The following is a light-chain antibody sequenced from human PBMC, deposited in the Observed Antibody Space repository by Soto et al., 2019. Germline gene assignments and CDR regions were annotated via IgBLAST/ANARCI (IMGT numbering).Light chain of an antibody. CDR1: ISDVGGYNF. J-gene: IGLJ1*01. CDR2: DVS. CDR3: SSFTGSNYV. V-gene: IGLV2-14*03. Sequence: QSALTQPASLSGSPGHSITISCTGTISDVGGYNFVSWYQQYPGKAPKLMICDVSNRPSGVSNRFSGSKSGNTASLTISGLQAEDEADYYCSSFTGSNYVFGTGTKVTVL.